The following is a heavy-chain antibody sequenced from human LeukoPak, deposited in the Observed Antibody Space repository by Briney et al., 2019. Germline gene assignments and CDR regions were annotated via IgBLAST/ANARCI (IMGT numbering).Heavy chain of an antibody. V-gene: IGHV3-53*01. J-gene: IGHJ4*02. CDR2: VYSDGNT. CDR1: GFTFSSYA. D-gene: IGHD3-10*01. CDR3: ARSQTYYGSVFFNY. Sequence: GGSLRLSCAASGFTFSSYAMSWVRQAPGKGLEWVSVVYSDGNTYYADSVKGRFTISRDNSKSTLYLQMNSLRAEDTAVYYCARSQTYYGSVFFNYWGQGTPVSVSS.